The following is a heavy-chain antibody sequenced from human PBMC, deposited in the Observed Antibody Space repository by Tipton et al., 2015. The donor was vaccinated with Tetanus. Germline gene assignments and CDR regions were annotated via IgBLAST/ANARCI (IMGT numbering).Heavy chain of an antibody. J-gene: IGHJ6*02. CDR3: ARWAIVGGSSWCGGTPPVSDYYYYGLDV. Sequence: SLRLSCAASGFTLGDYAMSWVRQAPGKGLEWVANIKYDGSEKYSVDSVKGRFTISRDNSKNSLYLQMNSLRTEDTAVYFCARWAIVGGSSWCGGTPPVSDYYYYGLDVWGQGTTVTVSS. V-gene: IGHV3-7*03. CDR2: IKYDGSEK. CDR1: GFTLGDYA. D-gene: IGHD6-13*01.